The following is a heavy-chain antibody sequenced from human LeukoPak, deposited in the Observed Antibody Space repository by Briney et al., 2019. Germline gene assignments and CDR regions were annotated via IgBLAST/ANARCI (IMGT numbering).Heavy chain of an antibody. Sequence: GGSLRLSCSASGFTFSSYAMHWVRQAPGKGLEYVSTISGNGGSTYYADSVKGRFTISRDNSKNTLYLQMSSLRAEDTAVYCCVKESQQLVRYFDYWGQGTLVTVSS. V-gene: IGHV3-64D*06. D-gene: IGHD6-13*01. J-gene: IGHJ4*02. CDR2: ISGNGGST. CDR3: VKESQQLVRYFDY. CDR1: GFTFSSYA.